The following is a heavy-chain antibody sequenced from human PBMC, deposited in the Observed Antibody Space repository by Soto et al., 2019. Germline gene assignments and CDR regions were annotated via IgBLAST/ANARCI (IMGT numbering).Heavy chain of an antibody. CDR2: IVVGSGNT. Sequence: GASVKVSCKASGFTFTSSAVQWVRQARGQRLEWIGWIVVGSGNTNYAQKFQERVTITRDMSTSTAYMELSGLRSEDTAVYYCAAGGSSPPYYYYGMDVWGQGTTVTVSS. CDR1: GFTFTSSA. V-gene: IGHV1-58*01. J-gene: IGHJ6*02. D-gene: IGHD6-6*01. CDR3: AAGGSSPPYYYYGMDV.